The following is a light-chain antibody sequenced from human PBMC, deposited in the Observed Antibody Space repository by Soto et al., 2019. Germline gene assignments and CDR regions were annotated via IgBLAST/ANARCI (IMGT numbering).Light chain of an antibody. CDR1: SSNIGSNT. J-gene: IGLJ3*02. Sequence: QSVLTQPPSASGTPGQRVTISCSGSSSNIGSNTVNWSQQLPGTAPKLLIYSNNQRPSGVPDRFSGSKSGTSVSLAISGLESEDEADYYCAAWDDSLNGWVFGGGTKLTVL. V-gene: IGLV1-44*01. CDR2: SNN. CDR3: AAWDDSLNGWV.